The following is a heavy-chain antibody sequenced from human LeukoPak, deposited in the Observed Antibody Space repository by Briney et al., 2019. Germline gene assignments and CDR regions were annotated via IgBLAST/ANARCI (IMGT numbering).Heavy chain of an antibody. CDR2: IYNSGST. CDR3: ASEDANDAFDI. Sequence: PSETLSLTCTVSGGSISGYYWSWIRQPPGKGLEWIGYIYNSGSTNYNPSLKSRVTISVDTSKNQFSLKLSSVTAADTAVYYCASEDANDAFDIWGQGTVVSVSS. V-gene: IGHV4-59*08. CDR1: GGSISGYY. J-gene: IGHJ3*02. D-gene: IGHD2-8*01.